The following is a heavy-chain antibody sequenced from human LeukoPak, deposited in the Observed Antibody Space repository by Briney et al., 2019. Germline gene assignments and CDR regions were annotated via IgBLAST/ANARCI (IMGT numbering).Heavy chain of an antibody. Sequence: SETLSLTCTVSGGSISSSSYYWGWIRQPPGKGLEWIGSIYYSGSTYYNPSLKSRVTISVDTSKNQFSLKLSSVTAADTAVYYCASGRRSYYYDSSGYYYWGQGTLVTVSS. V-gene: IGHV4-39*07. J-gene: IGHJ4*02. D-gene: IGHD3-22*01. CDR2: IYYSGST. CDR3: ASGRRSYYYDSSGYYY. CDR1: GGSISSSSYY.